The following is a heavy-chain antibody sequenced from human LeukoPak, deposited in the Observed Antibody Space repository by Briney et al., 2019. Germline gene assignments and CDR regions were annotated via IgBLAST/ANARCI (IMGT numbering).Heavy chain of an antibody. V-gene: IGHV3-64*01. J-gene: IGHJ4*02. Sequence: PGGSLTLSCAASGFIFCKYNKQWLRQAPGKGVVYVSHISANGDNTFYSISVKGRFTISSVNSKNARDLQMGSLIAEHMAVNYLAGGRGYMKGFEYWGQGTLVTVSS. CDR1: GFIFCKYN. D-gene: IGHD3-22*01. CDR3: AGGRGYMKGFEY. CDR2: ISANGDNT.